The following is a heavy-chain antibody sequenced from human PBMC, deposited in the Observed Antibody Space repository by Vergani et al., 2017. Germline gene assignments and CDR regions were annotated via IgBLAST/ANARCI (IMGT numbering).Heavy chain of an antibody. J-gene: IGHJ4*02. V-gene: IGHV5-51*01. Sequence: EAALVQSGPEMRKPGESLKISCKGSEYSFGNYWIGWVRQMPVKGLEWMGIIYPADSDTRYSPSFQGQVTISADKSISTAFLQWDSLKASDTALYYCARHTTYTDSWGQGTLVTVSS. CDR3: ARHTTYTDS. D-gene: IGHD1-1*01. CDR2: IYPADSDT. CDR1: EYSFGNYW.